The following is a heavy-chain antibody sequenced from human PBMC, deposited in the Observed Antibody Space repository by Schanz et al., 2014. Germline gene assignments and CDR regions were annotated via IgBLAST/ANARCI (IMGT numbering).Heavy chain of an antibody. V-gene: IGHV3-11*01. D-gene: IGHD3-16*01. J-gene: IGHJ6*02. CDR1: RFIFSDYY. CDR2: ISSSGTTI. CDR3: ARHTAGRYAYFYYGMDV. Sequence: PGGSLRLSCAASRFIFSDYYMSWIRQAPGKGLEWVSYISSSGTTIYYSDSVKGRFTISRDNAKNSLYLQMNSLRAEDTAVYYCARHTAGRYAYFYYGMDVWGQGTTVTVSS.